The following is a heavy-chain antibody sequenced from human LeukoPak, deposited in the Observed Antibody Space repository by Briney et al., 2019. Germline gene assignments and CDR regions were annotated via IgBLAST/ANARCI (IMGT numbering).Heavy chain of an antibody. V-gene: IGHV1-8*01. CDR1: GYTFTSYD. CDR3: ARHPYGDYGGVLDY. Sequence: ASVKVSCKASGYTFTSYDINWVRQATGQGLEWMGWMNPNSGNTGYAQKFQGRVTMTRNTSISTAYMELSSLRSEGTAVYYCARHPYGDYGGVLDYWGQGTLVTVSS. CDR2: MNPNSGNT. D-gene: IGHD4-17*01. J-gene: IGHJ4*02.